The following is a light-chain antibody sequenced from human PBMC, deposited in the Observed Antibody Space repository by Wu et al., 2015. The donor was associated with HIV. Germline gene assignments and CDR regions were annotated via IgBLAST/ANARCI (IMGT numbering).Light chain of an antibody. CDR1: QSVSSN. J-gene: IGKJ1*01. V-gene: IGKV3D-15*01. Sequence: EIVMTQSPATLAVSPGKRATLSCRASQSVSSNLAWYQQKPGQAPRLLIYATSTRATGIPARFSGSGSGTEFTLTISGLQSEDFAVYYCQQYDNWPPWTFGQGTKVEIK. CDR3: QQYDNWPPWT. CDR2: ATS.